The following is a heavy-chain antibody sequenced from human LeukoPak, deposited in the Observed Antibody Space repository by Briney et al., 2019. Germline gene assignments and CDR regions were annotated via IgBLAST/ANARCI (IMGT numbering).Heavy chain of an antibody. J-gene: IGHJ4*02. V-gene: IGHV3-21*04. Sequence: GGALRLSCAASGFTFSSYSMNWVPQAPGKGLEWVSSISSSSSYIYYADSVKGRFTISKDNAKNSLYLQMNSLRAEDTAVYYCARVVPAEGSYFDYWGQGTLVTVSS. CDR3: ARVVPAEGSYFDY. CDR1: GFTFSSYS. CDR2: ISSSSSYI. D-gene: IGHD2-2*01.